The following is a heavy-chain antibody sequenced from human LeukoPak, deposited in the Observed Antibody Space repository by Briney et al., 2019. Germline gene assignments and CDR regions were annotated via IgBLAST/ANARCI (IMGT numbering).Heavy chain of an antibody. CDR1: GGSISSSSYY. Sequence: SETLSLTCTVSGGSISSSSYYWGWIRQPPGKGLEWIGSIYYSGSTYYNPSLKSRVTISVDTSKNQFSLKLSSVTAADTAVYYCARAALLSGSYYSGYGEYFQHWGQGTLVTVSS. D-gene: IGHD1-26*01. CDR2: IYYSGST. J-gene: IGHJ1*01. V-gene: IGHV4-39*07. CDR3: ARAALLSGSYYSGYGEYFQH.